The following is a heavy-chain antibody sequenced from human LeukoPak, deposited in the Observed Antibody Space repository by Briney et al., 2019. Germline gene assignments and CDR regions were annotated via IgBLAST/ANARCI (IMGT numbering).Heavy chain of an antibody. J-gene: IGHJ3*02. Sequence: GGSLRLSCGASGFTFSSYGMHWVRQAPGKGLEWVAFLRYDGSNKYYADSVKGRFTISRDNSKNTLYLQMSSLRAEDTAMYYCAKEYDILTGYYASDIWGQGTMVTVSS. CDR1: GFTFSSYG. CDR3: AKEYDILTGYYASDI. D-gene: IGHD3-9*01. V-gene: IGHV3-30*02. CDR2: LRYDGSNK.